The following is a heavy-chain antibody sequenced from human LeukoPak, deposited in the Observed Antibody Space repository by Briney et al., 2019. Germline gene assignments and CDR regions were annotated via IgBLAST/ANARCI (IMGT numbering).Heavy chain of an antibody. CDR2: IIPIFGTA. CDR1: GGTFSSYA. Sequence: GASVKVSCKASGGTFSSYAISWVRQAPGQGLEWMGGIIPIFGTANYAQKFQGRVTITADESTSTAYMELSSLRSEDTAVYYCARLRSGDSCYSCYYYYGMDVWGQGTTVTVSS. V-gene: IGHV1-69*13. CDR3: ARLRSGDSCYSCYYYYGMDV. D-gene: IGHD2-15*01. J-gene: IGHJ6*02.